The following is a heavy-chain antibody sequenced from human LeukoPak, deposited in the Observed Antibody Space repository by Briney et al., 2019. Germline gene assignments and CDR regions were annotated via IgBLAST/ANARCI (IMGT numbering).Heavy chain of an antibody. V-gene: IGHV3-30*04. D-gene: IGHD3-10*01. CDR2: ISYDGSNK. CDR1: GFTLSSYA. Sequence: PGRSLRLSCAASGFTLSSYAMHWVRQAPGKGLEWVAVISYDGSNKYYADSVKGRFTISRDNSKNTLYLQMNSLRAEDTAVYYCARAITMVRDGVDYWGQGTLVTVSS. CDR3: ARAITMVRDGVDY. J-gene: IGHJ4*02.